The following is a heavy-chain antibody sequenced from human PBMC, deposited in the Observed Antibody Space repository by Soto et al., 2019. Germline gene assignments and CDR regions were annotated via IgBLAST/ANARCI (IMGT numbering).Heavy chain of an antibody. V-gene: IGHV4-59*08. D-gene: IGHD4-17*01. Sequence: SETLSLTCTVSGGSISSYYWSWIRQPPGKGLEWIGYIYYSGSTNYNLSLKSRVTISVDTSKNQFSLKLSSVTAADTAVYYCARHLMDYGDYFSYWGQGTLVTVSS. J-gene: IGHJ4*02. CDR2: IYYSGST. CDR1: GGSISSYY. CDR3: ARHLMDYGDYFSY.